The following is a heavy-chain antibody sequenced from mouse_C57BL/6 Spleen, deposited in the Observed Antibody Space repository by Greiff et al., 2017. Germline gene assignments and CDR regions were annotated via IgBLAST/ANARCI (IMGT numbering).Heavy chain of an antibody. CDR2: FYPGSGSI. CDR1: GYTFTEYT. CDR3: ARHEAASLYYGNYDY. V-gene: IGHV1-62-2*01. D-gene: IGHD2-1*01. Sequence: VQGVESGAELVKPGASVKLSCKASGYTFTEYTIHWVKQRSGQGLEWIGWFYPGSGSIKYNEKFKDKATLTADKSSSTVYMELSRLTSEDSAVYFCARHEAASLYYGNYDYWGQGTTLTVSS. J-gene: IGHJ2*01.